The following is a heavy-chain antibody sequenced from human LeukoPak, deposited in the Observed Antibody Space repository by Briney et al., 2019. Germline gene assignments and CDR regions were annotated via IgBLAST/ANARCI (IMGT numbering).Heavy chain of an antibody. CDR2: ISGSGDST. Sequence: GGSLRLSCAASGLTFSNYAMSWVRQAPGKGLEWVSSISGSGDSTYYADSVKGRSTISRDNSKDTLYLQMNSLRAEDTAVYYCAAVLTGYYSPLDYWGQGTLVTVSS. V-gene: IGHV3-23*01. CDR1: GLTFSNYA. J-gene: IGHJ4*02. D-gene: IGHD3-9*01. CDR3: AAVLTGYYSPLDY.